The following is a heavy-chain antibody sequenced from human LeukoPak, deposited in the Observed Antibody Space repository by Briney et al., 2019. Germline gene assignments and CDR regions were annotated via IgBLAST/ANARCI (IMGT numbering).Heavy chain of an antibody. J-gene: IGHJ4*02. CDR2: IDYRGST. V-gene: IGHV4-59*12. CDR1: GDSISTYY. Sequence: SETLSLTCTVSGDSISTYYWSWIRQPPGKGLEWIAYIDYRGSTTYNPSLRSRVTISVDTSRNQFSLKLSSVTAADTAVYYCARGPGYSGYQYFDYWGQGTLVTVSS. CDR3: ARGPGYSGYQYFDY. D-gene: IGHD5-12*01.